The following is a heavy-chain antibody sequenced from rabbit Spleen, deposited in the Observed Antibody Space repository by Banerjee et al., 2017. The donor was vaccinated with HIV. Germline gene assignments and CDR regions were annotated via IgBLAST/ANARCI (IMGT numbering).Heavy chain of an antibody. CDR1: GFDFSAYTF. D-gene: IGHD8-1*01. J-gene: IGHJ6*01. CDR3: ARDSGTSFSSYGMDL. CDR2: IDSGSRDFA. Sequence: LVEYGGDVVQPGASLTLTCTASGFDFSAYTFMCWVRQAPGKGLEWIACIDSGSRDFAYYASWAKGRFTISKTSSTTVTLQVTSLTAADTATYFCARDSGTSFSSYGMDLWGPGTLVTAS. V-gene: IGHV1S40*01.